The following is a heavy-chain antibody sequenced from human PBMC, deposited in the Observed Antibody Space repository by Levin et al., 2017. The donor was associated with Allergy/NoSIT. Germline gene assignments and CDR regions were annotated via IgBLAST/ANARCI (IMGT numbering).Heavy chain of an antibody. Sequence: PTASVKVSCKASGYTFTGHYINWVRQAPGQGLEWMGWINPNTGGTYYAQKFQGRVMMTRDTSISTAYMELSSLTSDDTAVYYCARGAKSPYDGFDIWGQGTKVTVSS. CDR1: GYTFTGHY. CDR2: INPNTGGT. D-gene: IGHD4/OR15-4a*01. CDR3: ARGAKSPYDGFDI. V-gene: IGHV1-2*02. J-gene: IGHJ3*02.